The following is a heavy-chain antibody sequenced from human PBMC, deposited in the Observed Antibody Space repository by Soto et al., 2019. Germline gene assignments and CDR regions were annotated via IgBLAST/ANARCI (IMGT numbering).Heavy chain of an antibody. D-gene: IGHD3-9*01. CDR2: ISSSSSTI. V-gene: IGHV3-48*01. J-gene: IGHJ5*02. CDR3: ARDSMTGLNWFDP. CDR1: GFTFSTYA. Sequence: GGSLRLSCAASGFTFSTYAMSWVRQAPGKGLEWVSYISSSSSTIYYADSVKGRFTISRDNAKNSLYLQMNSLRAEDTAVYYCARDSMTGLNWFDPWGQGTLVTVSS.